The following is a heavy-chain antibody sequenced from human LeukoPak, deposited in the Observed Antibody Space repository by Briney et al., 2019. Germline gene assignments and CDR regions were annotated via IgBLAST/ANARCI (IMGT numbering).Heavy chain of an antibody. CDR1: GDSVSSNSAA. J-gene: IGHJ6*03. V-gene: IGHV6-1*01. CDR3: ARENSGWPLYYYYYYMDV. D-gene: IGHD6-19*01. CDR2: TYYRSKWYN. Sequence: SQTLSLTCAISGDSVSSNSAAWNWIRQSPSRGLEWLGRTYYRSKWYNDYAVSVKSRITINPDTSKNQFSLQLNSVTPEDTAVYYCARENSGWPLYYYYYYMDVWGKGTTVTVSS.